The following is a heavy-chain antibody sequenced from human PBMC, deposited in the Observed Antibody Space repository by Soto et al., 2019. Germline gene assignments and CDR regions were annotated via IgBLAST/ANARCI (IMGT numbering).Heavy chain of an antibody. V-gene: IGHV3-23*01. CDR2: ISGGGGNT. J-gene: IGHJ5*02. CDR1: GFTFSSYA. Sequence: VQLLESGGGLVQPGGSLRLSCAASGFTFSSYAMSWVRQTPGKGLEWVSGISGGGGNTYYADSVTGRFTISRDNSRNTLYLQMNSLRAADTAIYYCAKDRGAGGRFSGIAVAGIPSWGQGTLVTVS. CDR3: AKDRGAGGRFSGIAVAGIPS. D-gene: IGHD6-19*01.